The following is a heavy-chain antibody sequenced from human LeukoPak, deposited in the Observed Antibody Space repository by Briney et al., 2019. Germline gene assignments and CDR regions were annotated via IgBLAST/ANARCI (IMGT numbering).Heavy chain of an antibody. CDR3: TRRRGNQQPIDY. CDR2: ISSSGDST. D-gene: IGHD2-2*01. J-gene: IGHJ4*02. V-gene: IGHV3-23*01. Sequence: GGSLRLSCAASGFTFSTYAMNWVRQAPGKGLEWVSGISSSGDSTYHADSVKGRFTISRDNSKNTLFLQMSSLRAEDTAVYYCTRRRGNQQPIDYWGQGTLVTVSS. CDR1: GFTFSTYA.